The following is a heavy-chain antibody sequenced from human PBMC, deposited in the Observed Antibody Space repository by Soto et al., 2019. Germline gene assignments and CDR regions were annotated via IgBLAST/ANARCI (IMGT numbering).Heavy chain of an antibody. D-gene: IGHD5-12*01. Sequence: QVQLQESGPGLVKPSETLSLTCTVSGGSISSYYWSWIRQPPGKGLEWIRYIYYSGSTNYNPSPKDRVTITVDTSKNQFYLQLSSVPAAETAVYFCASHETLQSDYDYWGQGTLVTVSS. V-gene: IGHV4-59*08. CDR1: GGSISSYY. CDR2: IYYSGST. CDR3: ASHETLQSDYDY. J-gene: IGHJ4*02.